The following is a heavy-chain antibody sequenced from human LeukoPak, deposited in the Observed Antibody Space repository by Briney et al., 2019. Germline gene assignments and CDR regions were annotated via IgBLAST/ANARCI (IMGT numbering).Heavy chain of an antibody. CDR1: GGSTTNYY. V-gene: IGHV4-59*01. CDR3: ARGPTRYYFDY. Sequence: SETLSLTCTVSGGSTTNYYWSWIRHPPGKGLEWIGYIYYSGNTNCNPSLKSRVTISVDTSNNQFSLNLSSVTAADTAVYYCARGPTRYYFDYWGQGTLVTVSS. CDR2: IYYSGNT. J-gene: IGHJ4*02.